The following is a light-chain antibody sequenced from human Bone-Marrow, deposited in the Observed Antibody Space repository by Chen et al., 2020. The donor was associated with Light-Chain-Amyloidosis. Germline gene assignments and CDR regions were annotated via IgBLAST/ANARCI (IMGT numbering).Light chain of an antibody. CDR2: RDT. Sequence: SYELTQPPSVSVSPGQTARITCSGDDLPTKYAYWYQQKPGQAPVLVIHRDTERPSGISGRFSGASTGTTATLTSSGVQAEDEADYHCQSADSSGTYEVRFGGGTKLTVL. V-gene: IGLV3-25*03. CDR3: QSADSSGTYEVR. J-gene: IGLJ2*01. CDR1: DLPTKY.